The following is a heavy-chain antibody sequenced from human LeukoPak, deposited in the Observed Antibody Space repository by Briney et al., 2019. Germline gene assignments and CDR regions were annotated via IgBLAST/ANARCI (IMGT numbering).Heavy chain of an antibody. CDR1: GFTFDDYA. V-gene: IGHV3-9*01. Sequence: GGSLRLSCAASGFTFDDYAMHWVRQAPGKGLEWVSGISWNSGSIGYADSVKGRFTISRDNAKNSLYLQMNSLRAEDTALYCCAKDRLDVVTTDFDYWGQGTLVTVSS. D-gene: IGHD4-11*01. J-gene: IGHJ4*02. CDR2: ISWNSGSI. CDR3: AKDRLDVVTTDFDY.